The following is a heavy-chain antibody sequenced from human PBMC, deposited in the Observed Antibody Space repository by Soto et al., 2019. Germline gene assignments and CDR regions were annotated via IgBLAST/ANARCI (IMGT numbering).Heavy chain of an antibody. Sequence: GASVKVSCKASGYTFTNYGISWVRQAPGQGLEWMGWITGYNGNRNYAEKFQGRVTMTTDTSTSIGNMELRSLRSDDTAVYFCAVGATPGSFDHWGQGTLVTVSS. CDR1: GYTFTNYG. J-gene: IGHJ4*02. D-gene: IGHD1-26*01. CDR3: AVGATPGSFDH. CDR2: ITGYNGNR. V-gene: IGHV1-18*01.